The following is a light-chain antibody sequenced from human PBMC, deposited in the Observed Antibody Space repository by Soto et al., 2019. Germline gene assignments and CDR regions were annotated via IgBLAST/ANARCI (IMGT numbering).Light chain of an antibody. CDR3: QHRSEWPLT. Sequence: EIVLTQSPATLSLSPGERATLSCRASQSVSSYLGWYQQKPGQAPRLLIYDASNRATGIPPRFSGSGFGTGFTLTISSLEPEDFAVYYCQHRSEWPLTFGGGTKV. J-gene: IGKJ4*01. CDR2: DAS. CDR1: QSVSSY. V-gene: IGKV3-11*01.